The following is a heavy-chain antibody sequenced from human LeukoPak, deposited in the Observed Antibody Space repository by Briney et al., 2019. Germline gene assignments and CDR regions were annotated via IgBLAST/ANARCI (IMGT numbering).Heavy chain of an antibody. Sequence: GESLKISCKGSGYSFTSYWISWVRQMPGKGLEWMGRIDPSDSYTNYSPSFRGHVTISADKSISTAYLQWSSLKASDTAMYYCARRDAQAIAIDYWGQGTLVTVSS. J-gene: IGHJ4*02. V-gene: IGHV5-10-1*01. CDR2: IDPSDSYT. CDR3: ARRDAQAIAIDY. CDR1: GYSFTSYW. D-gene: IGHD3-22*01.